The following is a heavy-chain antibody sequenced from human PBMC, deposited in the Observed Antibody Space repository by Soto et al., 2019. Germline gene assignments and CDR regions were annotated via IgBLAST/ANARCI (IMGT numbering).Heavy chain of an antibody. CDR1: GAALSSGGYF. CDR2: IYYSGGT. V-gene: IGHV4-61*08. D-gene: IGHD6-19*01. CDR3: TREQSDDNYFDP. Sequence: LSLTCTVSGAALSSGGYFYTWVWQPPGKGLEWLGYIYYSGGTNYSPSLKSRVTISLDKSKSQFSLRLISVTAADTAVYYCTREQSDDNYFDPWGQGTLVTVSS. J-gene: IGHJ5*02.